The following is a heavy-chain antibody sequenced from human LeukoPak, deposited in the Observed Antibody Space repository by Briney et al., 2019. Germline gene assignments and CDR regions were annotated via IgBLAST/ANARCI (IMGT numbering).Heavy chain of an antibody. CDR2: ISYDETNK. J-gene: IGHJ2*01. CDR1: GFPFSTYA. V-gene: IGHV3-30*04. CDR3: ARRWYFDL. Sequence: GGSLRLSCAASGFPFSTYAMHWVRQAPGKGLEWVAVISYDETNKYYADSVQGRFTISRDNSKNTLYLQMNSLRAEDTALYYCARRWYFDLWGRGTLVTVSS.